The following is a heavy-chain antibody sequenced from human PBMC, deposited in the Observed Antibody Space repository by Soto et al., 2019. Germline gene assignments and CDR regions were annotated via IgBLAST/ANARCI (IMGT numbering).Heavy chain of an antibody. D-gene: IGHD2-2*01. Sequence: PGGSLRLSCAASGFTFSSYAMHWVRQAPGKGLEWVAVISYDGSNKYYADSVKGRFTISRDNSKNTLYLQMNSLRAEDTAVYYCARDRGIVVLSAAPYYSGMDVWGQGTTVTVSS. CDR1: GFTFSSYA. CDR2: ISYDGSNK. V-gene: IGHV3-30-3*01. CDR3: ARDRGIVVLSAAPYYSGMDV. J-gene: IGHJ6*02.